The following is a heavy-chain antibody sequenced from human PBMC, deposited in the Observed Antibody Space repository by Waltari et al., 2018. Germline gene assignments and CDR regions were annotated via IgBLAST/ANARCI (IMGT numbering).Heavy chain of an antibody. D-gene: IGHD6-13*01. J-gene: IGHJ4*02. Sequence: QVQLQESGPGLVKPSETLSLTCTVSGGSISSYYWSWIRQPPGKGLEWIGYIYYSGSTNYNPSLKSRVTISVDTAKNQFSLKLSSVTAADTAVYYCARRQQLGDYPFDYWGQGTLVTVST. CDR2: IYYSGST. V-gene: IGHV4-59*01. CDR1: GGSISSYY. CDR3: ARRQQLGDYPFDY.